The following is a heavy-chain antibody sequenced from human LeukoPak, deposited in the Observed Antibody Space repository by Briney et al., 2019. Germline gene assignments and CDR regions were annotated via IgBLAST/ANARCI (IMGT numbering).Heavy chain of an antibody. D-gene: IGHD4-23*01. J-gene: IGHJ6*02. CDR3: ARGPGGDYGGKGSYYYYYGMDV. Sequence: SETLSLTCAVYGGSFSGYYWSWIRQPPGKGLEWIGEINHSGSTNYSPSLKSRVTISVDASKNQFSLKLSSVTAADTAVYYCARGPGGDYGGKGSYYYYYGMDVWGQGTTVTVSS. CDR1: GGSFSGYY. V-gene: IGHV4-34*01. CDR2: INHSGST.